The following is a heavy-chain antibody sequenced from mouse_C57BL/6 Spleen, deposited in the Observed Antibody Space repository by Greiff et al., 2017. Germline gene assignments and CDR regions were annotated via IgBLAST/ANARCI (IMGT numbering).Heavy chain of an antibody. D-gene: IGHD2-4*01. J-gene: IGHJ2*01. CDR3: ARRGDYDGGGFDY. Sequence: EVQLQESGGDLVKPGGSLKLSCAASGFTFSSYGMSWVRQTPDKRLEWVATISSGGSYTYYPDSVKGRFTISRDNAKNTLYLQMSSLKSEDTAMYYCARRGDYDGGGFDYWGQGTTLTVSS. CDR2: ISSGGSYT. CDR1: GFTFSSYG. V-gene: IGHV5-6*01.